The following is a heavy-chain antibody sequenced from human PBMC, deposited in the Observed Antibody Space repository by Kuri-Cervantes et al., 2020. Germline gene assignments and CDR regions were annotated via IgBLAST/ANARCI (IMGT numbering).Heavy chain of an antibody. Sequence: GGSLRLSCAASGFTFSSYAMSWVRQAPGKGLEWVSAISGSGGSTYYADSVKGRFSISRDNSKNTLYLQMNSLRAEDTAVYYCAKLYCSSTSCSFFDYWGQGTLVTVSS. CDR2: ISGSGGST. V-gene: IGHV3-23*01. J-gene: IGHJ4*02. CDR1: GFTFSSYA. D-gene: IGHD2-2*01. CDR3: AKLYCSSTSCSFFDY.